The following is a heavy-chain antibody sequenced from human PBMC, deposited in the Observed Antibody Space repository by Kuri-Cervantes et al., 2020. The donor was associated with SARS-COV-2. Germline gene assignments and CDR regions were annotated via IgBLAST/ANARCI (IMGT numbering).Heavy chain of an antibody. CDR2: ISSSSSYI. D-gene: IGHD2-2*01. CDR1: GFTFSSYS. V-gene: IGHV3-21*01. J-gene: IGHJ6*03. CDR3: AREYCSSTSCYLNYMDV. Sequence: GGSLRLSCAASGFTFSSYSMNWVRQAPGKGLEWVSSISSSSSYIYYADSVKGRFTISRDNAKNTLYLQMNSLRAEDTAVYYCAREYCSSTSCYLNYMDVWGKGTTVTVSS.